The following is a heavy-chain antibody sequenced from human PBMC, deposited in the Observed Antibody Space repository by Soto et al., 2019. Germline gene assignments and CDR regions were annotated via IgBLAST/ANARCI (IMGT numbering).Heavy chain of an antibody. J-gene: IGHJ6*02. Sequence: GGSLRLSCTASGFTFGDYAMSWFRQAPGKGLEWVGFIRSRAYGGTTEYAASVKGRFTISRDDSKSIAYLQMNSLKAEDTAVYYCTRDTALHEAVYYYYGMDVWGQGTTVTVSS. D-gene: IGHD5-18*01. V-gene: IGHV3-49*03. CDR1: GFTFGDYA. CDR2: IRSRAYGGTT. CDR3: TRDTALHEAVYYYYGMDV.